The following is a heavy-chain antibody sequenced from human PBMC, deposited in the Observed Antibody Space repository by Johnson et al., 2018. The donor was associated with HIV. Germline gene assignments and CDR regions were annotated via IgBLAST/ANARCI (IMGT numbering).Heavy chain of an antibody. CDR1: GFTFSSYA. CDR3: AKVAVPYEDDAFDI. J-gene: IGHJ3*02. D-gene: IGHD6-19*01. CDR2: ISYDGSNK. V-gene: IGHV3-30*04. Sequence: QMQLVESGGGLVKPGGSLRLSCAASGFTFSSYAMHWVRQAPGKVLEWVAVISYDGSNKSYAESVKGRFTISRDNSKNTLYLQMNSLRAEDTAVYYCAKVAVPYEDDAFDIWGQGTMVTVSS.